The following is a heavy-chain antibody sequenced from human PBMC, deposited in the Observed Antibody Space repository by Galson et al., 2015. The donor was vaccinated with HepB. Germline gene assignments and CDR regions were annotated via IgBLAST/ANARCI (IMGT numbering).Heavy chain of an antibody. CDR3: AKDGIMVANNPYHFHY. CDR2: ITSSGGNS. J-gene: IGHJ4*02. Sequence: SLRLSCAASGFSFTRYAMTWVRQAPGKGLEWVSSITSSGGNSYYTDSVKGRFTVSRDNSKNTQLLQLNSLRAEDTAMYFCAKDGIMVANNPYHFHYWGQGTLVTVSS. D-gene: IGHD2-15*01. CDR1: GFSFTRYA. V-gene: IGHV3-23*01.